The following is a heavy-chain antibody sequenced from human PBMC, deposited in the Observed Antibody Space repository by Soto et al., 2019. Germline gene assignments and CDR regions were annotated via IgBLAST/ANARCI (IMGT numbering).Heavy chain of an antibody. CDR1: GFTFSSYA. CDR3: AKDNIVVVPEYFDD. D-gene: IGHD2-15*01. CDR2: ISGSGGST. V-gene: IGHV3-23*01. J-gene: IGHJ4*02. Sequence: PGGSLRLSCAPSGFTFSSYAMSWVRQAPGKGLEWVSGISGSGGSTYYADSVKGRFTISRDNSKNTLYLQMNSLRAEDTAVYYCAKDNIVVVPEYFDDWGQGTLVTVSS.